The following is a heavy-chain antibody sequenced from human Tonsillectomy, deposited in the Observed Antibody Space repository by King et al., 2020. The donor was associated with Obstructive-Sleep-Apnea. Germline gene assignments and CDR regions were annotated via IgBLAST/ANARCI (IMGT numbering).Heavy chain of an antibody. CDR1: GFTFSSYG. D-gene: IGHD3-10*01. V-gene: IGHV3-33*06. Sequence: VQLVESGGGVVQPGRSLRLSCAASGFTFSSYGMHWVRQAPGKGLEWVSVIWYDVSNEYYADSVKGRFTISRDNSKNTLYLQMNSLRAEDTAVYYCAKDGYYYGSGSRYDWFDPWGQGTLVTVSS. CDR2: IWYDVSNE. J-gene: IGHJ5*02. CDR3: AKDGYYYGSGSRYDWFDP.